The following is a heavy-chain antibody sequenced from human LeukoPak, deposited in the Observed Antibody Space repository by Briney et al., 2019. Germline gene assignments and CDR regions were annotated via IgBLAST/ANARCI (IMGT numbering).Heavy chain of an antibody. CDR1: GYTFSDHY. J-gene: IGHJ4*02. Sequence: ASVKVSCKASGYTFSDHYMHWVRQAPGQGLEWMGWINPNSGGTNYAQKFQGRVTMTRDTSISTAYMELSRLRSDDTAVYYCARPSGYDYPSYGDYEDFLDYWGQGTLVTVSS. CDR2: INPNSGGT. D-gene: IGHD5-12*01. V-gene: IGHV1-2*02. CDR3: ARPSGYDYPSYGDYEDFLDY.